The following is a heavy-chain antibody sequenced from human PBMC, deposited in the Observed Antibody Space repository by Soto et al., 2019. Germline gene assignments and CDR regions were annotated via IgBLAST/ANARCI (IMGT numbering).Heavy chain of an antibody. CDR3: ARVRLDIVVVPAAITPWFDP. CDR2: ISAYNGNT. J-gene: IGHJ5*02. Sequence: ASVKVSCKASGYTFTSYGISWVRQAPGQGLEWLGWISAYNGNTNYAQKLQGRVTMTTDTSTSTAYMELRSLRSDDTAVYYCARVRLDIVVVPAAITPWFDPWGQGTLVTVSS. V-gene: IGHV1-18*01. D-gene: IGHD2-2*01. CDR1: GYTFTSYG.